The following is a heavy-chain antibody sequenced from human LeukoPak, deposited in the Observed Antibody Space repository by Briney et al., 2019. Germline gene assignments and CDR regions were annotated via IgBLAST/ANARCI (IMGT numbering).Heavy chain of an antibody. CDR2: NNPSGGST. CDR1: GYTFTSYY. J-gene: IGHJ4*02. Sequence: ASVKVSCKAFGYTFTSYYMHWVRQAPGQGLEWMGINNPSGGSTSYAQKFQGRVTMTRDMSTSTVYMELSSLRAEDTAVYYCAKAHSMIVVVTCFDYWGQGTLVTVSS. D-gene: IGHD3-22*01. V-gene: IGHV1-46*01. CDR3: AKAHSMIVVVTCFDY.